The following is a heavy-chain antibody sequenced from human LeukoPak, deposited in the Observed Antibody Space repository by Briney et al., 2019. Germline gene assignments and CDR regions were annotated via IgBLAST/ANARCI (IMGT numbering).Heavy chain of an antibody. CDR3: ARLSTVTTSFDY. J-gene: IGHJ4*02. Sequence: SETLSLTCTVSGGSISSYYWSWIRQPPGKGLEWIGYIYYSGSTNYNPSLKSRVTISVDTSRNQFSLKLSSVTAADTAVYYCARLSTVTTSFDYWGQGTLVTVSS. CDR1: GGSISSYY. CDR2: IYYSGST. V-gene: IGHV4-59*01. D-gene: IGHD4-11*01.